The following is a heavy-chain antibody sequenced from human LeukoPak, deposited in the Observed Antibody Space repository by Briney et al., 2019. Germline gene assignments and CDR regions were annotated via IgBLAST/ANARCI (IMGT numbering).Heavy chain of an antibody. D-gene: IGHD3-22*01. CDR1: GFTFSSYA. Sequence: GGSLRLSCAASGFTFSSYAMSWVRQAPGKGLEWVSAISGSGGSTYYADSVKGRFTISRDNSKNTLYLQMNSLRAEDTAVYYCAKGADYYDSSGYSQNYWGQGTLVTVSS. J-gene: IGHJ4*02. CDR3: AKGADYYDSSGYSQNY. CDR2: ISGSGGST. V-gene: IGHV3-23*01.